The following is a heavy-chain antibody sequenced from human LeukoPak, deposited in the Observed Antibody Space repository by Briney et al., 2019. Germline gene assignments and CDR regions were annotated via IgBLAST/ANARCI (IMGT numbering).Heavy chain of an antibody. CDR3: ARRDDL. CDR1: GFTFSSYW. J-gene: IGHJ2*01. V-gene: IGHV3-48*01. Sequence: GGSLRLSCAASGFTFSSYWMSWVRQAPGKGLEWVSYISTTSSTIYYADSVKGRFTISRDNAKNSLYLQMNSLRAEDTAVYYCARRDDLWGRGTLVTVSS. CDR2: ISTTSSTI.